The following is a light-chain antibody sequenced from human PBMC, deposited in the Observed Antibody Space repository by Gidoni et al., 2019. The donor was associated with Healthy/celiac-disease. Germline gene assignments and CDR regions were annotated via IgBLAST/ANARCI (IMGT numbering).Light chain of an antibody. J-gene: IGKJ1*01. CDR1: QSISSY. V-gene: IGKV1-39*01. Sequence: DLQMTQSPSSLSASVGDRVTISCRASQSISSYLHLYQQKPGKAPKLLIYAASSLQSGVPSSFSGSGSGTDVTLTISSRQPEDFATYYCQQSYNTLTWTFGQGTKVEIK. CDR2: AAS. CDR3: QQSYNTLTWT.